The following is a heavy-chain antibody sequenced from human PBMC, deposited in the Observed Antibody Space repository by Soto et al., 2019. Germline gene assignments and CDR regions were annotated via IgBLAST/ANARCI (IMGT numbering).Heavy chain of an antibody. CDR3: ARGGHVVVVTAALDY. D-gene: IGHD2-21*02. CDR2: VNPSGGHT. Sequence: QVQLMQSGAEVKKPGASVKVSCKASGDTFTDYYIHWVRQAPGQGLEWMGTVNPSGGHTTYAQHFRGRVTMTRDTSTRTRYMEMTSLTSDDTAIYYCARGGHVVVVTAALDYWGQGTLVTVSS. J-gene: IGHJ4*02. V-gene: IGHV1-46*01. CDR1: GDTFTDYY.